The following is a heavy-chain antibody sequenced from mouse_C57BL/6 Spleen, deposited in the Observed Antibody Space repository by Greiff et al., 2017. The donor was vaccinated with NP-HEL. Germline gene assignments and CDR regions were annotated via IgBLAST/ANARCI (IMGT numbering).Heavy chain of an antibody. CDR2: IYPRSGNT. CDR1: GYTFTSYG. V-gene: IGHV1-81*01. Sequence: VQLQQSGAELARPGASVKLSCKASGYTFTSYGMSWVKQRTGQGLEWIGEIYPRSGNTYYNEKFKGKATLTADKSSSTAYMELRSLTSEDSAVYFCARNYDGYYEVYAMNYGGQGTSVTVSS. J-gene: IGHJ4*01. D-gene: IGHD2-3*01. CDR3: ARNYDGYYEVYAMNY.